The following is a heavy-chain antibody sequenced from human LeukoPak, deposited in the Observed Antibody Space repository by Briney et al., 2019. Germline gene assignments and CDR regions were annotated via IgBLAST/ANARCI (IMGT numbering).Heavy chain of an antibody. CDR3: ARDEMDSSGYYGARRGGPDY. V-gene: IGHV1-18*01. D-gene: IGHD3-22*01. CDR2: IGAYNGNT. Sequence: ASVKVSCKASGYTFTSYGISWVRQAPGQGLEWMGWIGAYNGNTNYAQKLQGRVTMTTDTSTSTAYMELRSLRSDDTAVYYCARDEMDSSGYYGARRGGPDYWGQGTLVTVSS. J-gene: IGHJ4*02. CDR1: GYTFTSYG.